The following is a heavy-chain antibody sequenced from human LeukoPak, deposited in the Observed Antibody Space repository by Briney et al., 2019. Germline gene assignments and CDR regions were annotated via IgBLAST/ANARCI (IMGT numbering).Heavy chain of an antibody. CDR2: INHSGST. V-gene: IGHV4-34*01. CDR3: ATIAAAQGY. Sequence: NSSETLSLTCAVYGGSFSGYYWSWIRQPPGKGLEWIGEINHSGSTNYNPSLKSRVTISVDTSKNQFSLKLSSVTAADTAVYYCATIAAAQGYWGQGTLVTVSS. J-gene: IGHJ4*02. D-gene: IGHD6-13*01. CDR1: GGSFSGYY.